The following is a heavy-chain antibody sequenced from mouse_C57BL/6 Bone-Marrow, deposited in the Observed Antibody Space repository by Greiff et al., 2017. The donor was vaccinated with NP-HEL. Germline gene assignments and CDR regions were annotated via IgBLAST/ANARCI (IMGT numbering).Heavy chain of an antibody. Sequence: EVKLMESEGGLVQPGSSMKLSCTASGFTFSDYYMAWVRQVPEKGLEWVANINYDGSSTYYLDSLKSRFIISRDNAKNILYLQMSSLKSEDTATYYCARDLYYGSSLFDYWGQGTTLTVSS. CDR1: GFTFSDYY. D-gene: IGHD1-1*01. CDR3: ARDLYYGSSLFDY. J-gene: IGHJ2*01. CDR2: INYDGSST. V-gene: IGHV5-16*01.